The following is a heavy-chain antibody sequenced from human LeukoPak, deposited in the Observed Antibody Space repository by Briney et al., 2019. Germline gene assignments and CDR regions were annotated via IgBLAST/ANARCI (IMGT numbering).Heavy chain of an antibody. V-gene: IGHV4-39*01. CDR2: IYYSGST. CDR3: ARRGSGSYFKPYYFDY. Sequence: TPSETLSLTCSVSGGSISSSSYYWGWIRQPPGKGLEWIGSIYYSGSTYYNPSLKSRVTISVDTSKNQFSLKLSPVTAADTAVYYCARRGSGSYFKPYYFDYWGQGTLVTVSS. CDR1: GGSISSSSYY. J-gene: IGHJ4*02. D-gene: IGHD3-10*01.